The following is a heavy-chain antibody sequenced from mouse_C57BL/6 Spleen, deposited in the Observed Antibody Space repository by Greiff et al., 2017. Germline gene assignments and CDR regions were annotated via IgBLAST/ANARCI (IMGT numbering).Heavy chain of an antibody. CDR1: GYTFTSYW. CDR3: ARAGSTMITTGYFDV. CDR2: IDPSDSYT. V-gene: IGHV1-69*01. Sequence: QVQLQQPGAELVMPGASVKLSCKASGYTFTSYWMHWVKQRPGQGLEWIGEIDPSDSYTNYNQKFKGKFTLTVDKSSSTAYMQLSSLTSEDSAVYYCARAGSTMITTGYFDVWGTGTTVTVSS. J-gene: IGHJ1*03. D-gene: IGHD2-4*01.